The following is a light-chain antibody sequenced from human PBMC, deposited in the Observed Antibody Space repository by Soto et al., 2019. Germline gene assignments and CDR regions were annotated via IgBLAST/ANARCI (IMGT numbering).Light chain of an antibody. CDR2: DAS. CDR1: QSVSSY. V-gene: IGKV3-11*01. J-gene: IGKJ1*01. CDR3: QQRSNWPRT. Sequence: EIVFTQSPATLSLSPGERATLSCRAGQSVSSYLAWYQQKPGRAPRLLIYDASDRATGIPARFSGSGSGTDFTLTISSLEPEDFAVYYCQQRSNWPRTFGQGTKVDIK.